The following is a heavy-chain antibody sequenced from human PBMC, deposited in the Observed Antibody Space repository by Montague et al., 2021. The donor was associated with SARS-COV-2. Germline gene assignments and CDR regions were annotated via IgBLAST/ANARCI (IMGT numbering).Heavy chain of an antibody. D-gene: IGHD3-10*01. CDR1: GGSISSYY. J-gene: IGHJ5*02. CDR3: ARHGNTMVRGVIINEGWFDP. CDR2: IYYSGST. V-gene: IGHV4-59*08. Sequence: SETLSPTRTLSGGSISSYYWSWIRQPAGKGLEWIGYIYYSGSTNXNPSRKGGVTISVDTSKNQFSLKLSSVTAADTAVYYCARHGNTMVRGVIINEGWFDPWGQGTLVTVSS.